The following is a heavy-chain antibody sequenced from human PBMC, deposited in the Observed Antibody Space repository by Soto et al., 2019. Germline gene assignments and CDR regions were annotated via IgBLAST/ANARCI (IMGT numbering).Heavy chain of an antibody. CDR3: ARGGIQLSYAFDY. Sequence: SETLSLTCSVSGTSVSNYYWSWIRQPAGQGLEQIGRIYTSGSTSYNPSHKSRVTMSMDTSKTQIYLNLTSVTAADTAVYYCARGGIQLSYAFDYWGQGILVTVSS. CDR2: IYTSGST. CDR1: GTSVSNYY. V-gene: IGHV4-4*07. J-gene: IGHJ4*02. D-gene: IGHD5-18*01.